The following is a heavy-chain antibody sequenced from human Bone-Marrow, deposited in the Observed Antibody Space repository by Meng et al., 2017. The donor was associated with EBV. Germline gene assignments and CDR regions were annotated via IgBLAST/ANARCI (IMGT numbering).Heavy chain of an antibody. D-gene: IGHD6-13*01. CDR1: GGSFSGYY. V-gene: IGHV4-34*02. Sequence: QVELPPSGAGLLKPSETLSLTCAVYGGSFSGYYWSWIRQPPGKGLEWIGEINHSGSTNYNPSLKSRVTISVDTSKNQFSLKLSSVTAADTAVYYCARGRGYSSPNFDYWGQGTLVTVSS. CDR3: ARGRGYSSPNFDY. J-gene: IGHJ4*02. CDR2: INHSGST.